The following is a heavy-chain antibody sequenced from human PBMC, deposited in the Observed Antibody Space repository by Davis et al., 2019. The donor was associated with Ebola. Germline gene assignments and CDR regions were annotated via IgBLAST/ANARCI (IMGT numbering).Heavy chain of an antibody. J-gene: IGHJ4*02. CDR3: ALADYYGSGSFFFPTG. V-gene: IGHV3-23*01. Sequence: GESLKISCAASGFTFSSYAMSWVRQAPGKGLEWVSAISGSGGSTYYADSVKGRFTISRDNSKSTLYLQMNSLRAEDTAVYYCALADYYGSGSFFFPTGWGQGTLVTVSS. CDR1: GFTFSSYA. CDR2: ISGSGGST. D-gene: IGHD3-10*01.